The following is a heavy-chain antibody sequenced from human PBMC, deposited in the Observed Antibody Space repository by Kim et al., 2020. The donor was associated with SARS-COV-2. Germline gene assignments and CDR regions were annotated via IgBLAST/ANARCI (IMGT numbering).Heavy chain of an antibody. CDR3: ARQTYYYGSGSYPWFDP. D-gene: IGHD3-10*01. J-gene: IGHJ5*02. Sequence: SETLSLTCTVSGGSIFNTSCYWGWIRQPPGKGLEWIGGVYYSGSTDYNPSLKSRVTLSVDTYKNQFSLRLNSVTAADTAVYYCARQTYYYGSGSYPWFDPWGQGTLVTVSS. CDR1: GGSIFNTSCY. CDR2: VYYSGST. V-gene: IGHV4-39*01.